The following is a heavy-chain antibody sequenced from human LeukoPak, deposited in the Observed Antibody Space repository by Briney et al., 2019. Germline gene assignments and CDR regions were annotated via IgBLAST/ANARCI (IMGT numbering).Heavy chain of an antibody. J-gene: IGHJ4*02. Sequence: PGGFLRLSCAASGFTFDDYAMHWVRQAPGKGLEWVSGISWNSGSIGYADSVKGRFTISRDNSKNTLYLQMNSLRAEDTAVYYCAKEHSGSYRFDYWGQGTLVTVSS. V-gene: IGHV3-9*01. CDR1: GFTFDDYA. D-gene: IGHD1-26*01. CDR3: AKEHSGSYRFDY. CDR2: ISWNSGSI.